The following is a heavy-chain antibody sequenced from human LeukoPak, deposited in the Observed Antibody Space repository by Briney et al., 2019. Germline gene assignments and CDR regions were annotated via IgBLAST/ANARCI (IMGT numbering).Heavy chain of an antibody. CDR3: ARDIYGDYGMDV. Sequence: GGSLRLSCAGSGFNFSSFVMTWVRQAPGKGLEWVSSISASGRSTYYADSVKGRFTISRDNSKNTLYLQVNSLRAEDTAVYYCARDIYGDYGMDVWGQGTTVTVSS. CDR1: GFNFSSFV. D-gene: IGHD4-17*01. CDR2: ISASGRST. J-gene: IGHJ6*02. V-gene: IGHV3-23*01.